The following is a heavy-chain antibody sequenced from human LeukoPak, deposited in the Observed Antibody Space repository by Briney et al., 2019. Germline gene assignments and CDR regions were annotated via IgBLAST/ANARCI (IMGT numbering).Heavy chain of an antibody. D-gene: IGHD1-7*01. V-gene: IGHV1-2*02. CDR1: GYTFTGYY. Sequence: ASVTVSCKASGYTFTGYYMHWVRQAPGQGLEWMGWINPNSGGTNYAQKFQGRVAMTRDTSISTAYMELSRLRSDDTAVYYCARDLTGTTSGWFDPWGQGTLVTASS. CDR2: INPNSGGT. CDR3: ARDLTGTTSGWFDP. J-gene: IGHJ5*02.